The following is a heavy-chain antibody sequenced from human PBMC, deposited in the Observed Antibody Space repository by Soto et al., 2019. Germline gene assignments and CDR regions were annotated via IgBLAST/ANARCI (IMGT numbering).Heavy chain of an antibody. CDR2: IYWDDDK. D-gene: IGHD2-2*01. CDR1: GFSLTTSGVG. Sequence: QITLKESGPTLVKPTEALTLTCTFSGFSLTTSGVGVGWIRQHPGKALAWLALIYWDDDKRYSPSLKNRLTITKDTSRNQVVLTLTNLDPVDTATYYCAYRLYASAEGACDFWGQGTLVTVSS. CDR3: AYRLYASAEGACDF. V-gene: IGHV2-5*02. J-gene: IGHJ3*01.